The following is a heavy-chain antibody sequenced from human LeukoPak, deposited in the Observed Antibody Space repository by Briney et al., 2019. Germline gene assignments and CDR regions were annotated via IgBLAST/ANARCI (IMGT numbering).Heavy chain of an antibody. CDR1: GFTFSSYG. D-gene: IGHD5-24*01. J-gene: IGHJ4*02. Sequence: GGTLRLSCAASGFTFSSYGMSWVRQAPGKGLEWVSAISGSGGSTYYADSVKGRFTISRDNSKNTLYLQMNSLRAEDTAVYYCAKVPGDGYNRGGYYFDYWGQGTLVTVSS. CDR2: ISGSGGST. CDR3: AKVPGDGYNRGGYYFDY. V-gene: IGHV3-23*01.